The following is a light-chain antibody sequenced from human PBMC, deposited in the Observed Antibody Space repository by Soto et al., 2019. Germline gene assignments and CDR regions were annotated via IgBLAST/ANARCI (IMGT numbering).Light chain of an antibody. CDR3: SSFTSSSSYV. J-gene: IGLJ1*01. V-gene: IGLV2-11*01. CDR2: DVS. CDR1: STDVGGYNY. Sequence: QSVLTQPRSVSGSPGQSVPISCTGTSTDVGGYNYVSWYQQHPGKVPKLMIYDVSKRPSGVPDRFSGSKSGNTASLTISGLQAEDEADYYCSSFTSSSSYVFGSGTKVTVL.